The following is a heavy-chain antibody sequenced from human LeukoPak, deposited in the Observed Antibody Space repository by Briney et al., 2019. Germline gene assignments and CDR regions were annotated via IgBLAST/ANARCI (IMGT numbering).Heavy chain of an antibody. CDR1: GYTFTSYA. CDR2: INTNTGNP. V-gene: IGHV7-4-1*02. CDR3: ARARPYYDYVWGSYRYSPLRY. J-gene: IGHJ4*02. D-gene: IGHD3-16*02. Sequence: ASVKVSCTASGYTFTSYAMNWVRQAPGQGLEWMGWINTNTGNPTYAQGFTGRFVFSLDTSVSTAYLQISSLKAEDTAVYYCARARPYYDYVWGSYRYSPLRYWGQGALVTVSS.